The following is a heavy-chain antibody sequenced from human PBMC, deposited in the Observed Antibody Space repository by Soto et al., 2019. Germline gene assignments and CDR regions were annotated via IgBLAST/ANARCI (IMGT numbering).Heavy chain of an antibody. V-gene: IGHV3-30-3*01. CDR3: ARDGRTGTTLPHGGLDQ. D-gene: IGHD3-10*01. Sequence: QVQLMESGGGVVQPGGSLRLSCAASGFTFRSYAIHWVRQAPGKGLEWVAIISYDGSTKFYTDSVKGRFTISRDNSNNTLYLQMNRLRSEDTAIYYCARDGRTGTTLPHGGLDQWGQGTLVTVSP. J-gene: IGHJ4*02. CDR2: ISYDGSTK. CDR1: GFTFRSYA.